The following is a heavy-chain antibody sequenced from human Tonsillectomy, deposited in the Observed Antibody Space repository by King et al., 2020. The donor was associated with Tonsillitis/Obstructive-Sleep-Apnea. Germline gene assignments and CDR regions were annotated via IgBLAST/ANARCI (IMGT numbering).Heavy chain of an antibody. V-gene: IGHV4-39*01. D-gene: IGHD3-22*01. J-gene: IGHJ5*02. CDR2: VYHTGGS. Sequence: QLQESGPGLVKPSETLSLICSVSGSSISISGYYWGWIRQSPGKGLEWIGSVYHTGGSYYNPSLKSRVTISIDTYKNQFSLKLDSVTAADTAVYYCARRDRNSRSVWFDPWGQGTLVTVSS. CDR1: GSSISISGYY. CDR3: ARRDRNSRSVWFDP.